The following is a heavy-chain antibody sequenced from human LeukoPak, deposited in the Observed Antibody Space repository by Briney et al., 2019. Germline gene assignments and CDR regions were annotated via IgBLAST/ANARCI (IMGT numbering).Heavy chain of an antibody. V-gene: IGHV3-11*01. CDR2: ISSSGSTI. CDR1: GFTLSKSC. Sequence: GGAPRLSCTTPGFTLSKSCKSWIPPAPEKGLEWVSSISSSGSTIYYADSVKGRFTISRDNAKNSLYLQMNSLRAEDTAVYYCARKGNWFDPWGQGTLVTVSS. J-gene: IGHJ5*02. CDR3: ARKGNWFDP.